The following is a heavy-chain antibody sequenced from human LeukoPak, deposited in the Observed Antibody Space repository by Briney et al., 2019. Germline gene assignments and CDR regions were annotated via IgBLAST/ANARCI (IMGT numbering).Heavy chain of an antibody. CDR1: GFTFSDYY. Sequence: PGGSLRLSCAVSGFTFSDYYMSWIRQAPGKGLEWVSYISSSGNTIYYADSVKGRFTISRDNAKNSLYLQMNSLRAEDTAVYYCASGRRSGSSAREYWGQGTLVTVSS. V-gene: IGHV3-11*01. D-gene: IGHD3-10*01. J-gene: IGHJ4*02. CDR2: ISSSGNTI. CDR3: ASGRRSGSSAREY.